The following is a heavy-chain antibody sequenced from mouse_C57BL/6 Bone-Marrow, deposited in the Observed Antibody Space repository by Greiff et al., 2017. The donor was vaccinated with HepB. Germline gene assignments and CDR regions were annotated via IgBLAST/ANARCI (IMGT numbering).Heavy chain of an antibody. CDR2: IYPRSGNT. CDR3: ARGRITTVPDY. Sequence: QVQLQQSGAELARPGASVKLSCKASGYTFTSYGISWVKQRTGQGLEWIGEIYPRSGNTYYNAKFKGKATLTADTSSSTAYMELRSLTSEDSAVYFCARGRITTVPDYWGQGTTLTVSS. D-gene: IGHD1-1*01. V-gene: IGHV1-81*01. J-gene: IGHJ2*01. CDR1: GYTFTSYG.